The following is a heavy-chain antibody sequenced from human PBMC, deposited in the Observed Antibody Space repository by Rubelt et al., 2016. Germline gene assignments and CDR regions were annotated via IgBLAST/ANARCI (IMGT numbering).Heavy chain of an antibody. CDR2: IYPGDSAP. D-gene: IGHD7-27*01. CDR1: GYNFSTYW. J-gene: IGHJ2*01. V-gene: IGHV5-51*01. CDR3: ASGDWYFDF. Sequence: EVQLVQSGAEVKKPGESLKISCKGSGYNFSTYWIVWVRQLPGKGLEWMGIIYPGDSAPTYNPSFQGQVTISAEQSINTAYLQWGSRKASDTAIYYCASGDWYFDFWGRGTLVTVSS.